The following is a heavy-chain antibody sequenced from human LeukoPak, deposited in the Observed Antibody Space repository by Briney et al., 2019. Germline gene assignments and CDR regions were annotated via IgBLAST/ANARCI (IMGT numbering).Heavy chain of an antibody. CDR3: ARGYVVVVPAATSFDK. J-gene: IGHJ4*02. V-gene: IGHV3-30-3*01. CDR2: ISYDGSYK. D-gene: IGHD2-2*01. CDR1: GFTFSSYA. Sequence: PGGSLRLSCAASGFTFSSYAMHWVRQAPGKGLEWVAVISYDGSYKFYADSVKDRFTTSRDNSKNTLYLQMNSLRAEDTAIYFCARGYVVVVPAATSFDKWGQGTLVTVSS.